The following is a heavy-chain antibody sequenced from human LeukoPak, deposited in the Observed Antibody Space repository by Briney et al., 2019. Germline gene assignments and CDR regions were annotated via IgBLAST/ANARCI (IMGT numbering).Heavy chain of an antibody. CDR2: ISSSSSYI. J-gene: IGHJ3*02. CDR1: GFTFSSCS. Sequence: GGSLRLSCAASGFTFSSCSMNWVRQAPGKGLEWVSSISSSSSYIYYADSVKGRFTISRDNAKNSLYLQMNSLRAEDTAVYYCAREIVVSGDYYDSSGYHAAFDIWGQGTMVTVSS. V-gene: IGHV3-21*01. D-gene: IGHD3-22*01. CDR3: AREIVVSGDYYDSSGYHAAFDI.